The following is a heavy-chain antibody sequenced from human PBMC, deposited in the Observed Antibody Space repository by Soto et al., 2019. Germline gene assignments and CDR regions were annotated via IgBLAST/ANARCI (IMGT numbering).Heavy chain of an antibody. CDR3: ARKIKGYCSSTSCYTGWFDP. V-gene: IGHV3-48*03. CDR1: GFTFSSYE. D-gene: IGHD2-2*02. Sequence: AGGSLRLSCAASGFTFSSYEMNWVRQAPGKGLEWVSYISSSGSTIYYADSVKGRFTISRDNAKNSLYLQMNSLRAEDTAVYYCARKIKGYCSSTSCYTGWFDPWGQGTLVTVSS. J-gene: IGHJ5*02. CDR2: ISSSGSTI.